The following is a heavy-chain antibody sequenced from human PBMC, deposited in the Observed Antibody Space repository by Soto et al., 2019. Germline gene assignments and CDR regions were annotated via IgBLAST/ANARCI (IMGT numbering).Heavy chain of an antibody. CDR2: INAGNGNT. D-gene: IGHD6-13*01. J-gene: IGHJ4*02. CDR1: GYTFTSYA. V-gene: IGHV1-3*01. CDR3: ARALPGYSSRIDSGFDY. Sequence: GASVKVSCKASGYTFTSYAMHWVRQAPGQRFEWMGWINAGNGNTKYSQKFQGRVTITRDTSASTAYMELSSLRSEDTAVYYCARALPGYSSRIDSGFDYWGQGTLVTVSS.